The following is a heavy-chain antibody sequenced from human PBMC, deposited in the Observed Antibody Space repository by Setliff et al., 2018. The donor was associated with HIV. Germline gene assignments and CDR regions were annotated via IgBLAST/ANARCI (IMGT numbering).Heavy chain of an antibody. CDR2: IYSSGST. CDR1: GGSISGGPSGSSNYY. V-gene: IGHV4-39*07. CDR3: ARSMRGYCSDTSCRTFDH. Sequence: PSETLSLTCTVSGGSISGGPSGSSNYYWGWIRQPPGKGLEWIGRIYSSGSTKYNPSLKSRVTMSVNTAKNQFFLMLSSVTAADTAVYYCARSMRGYCSDTSCRTFDHWGQGTLVTVSS. D-gene: IGHD2-2*01. J-gene: IGHJ4*02.